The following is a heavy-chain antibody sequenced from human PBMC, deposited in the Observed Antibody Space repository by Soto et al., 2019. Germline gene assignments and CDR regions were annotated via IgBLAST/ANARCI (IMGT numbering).Heavy chain of an antibody. J-gene: IGHJ1*01. D-gene: IGHD6-19*01. V-gene: IGHV4-4*02. CDR2: IYHSGSS. Sequence: QVQLQESGPGLVKPSGTLSLTCAVSGGSISTSNWWSWVRQPPGKGLEWIGEIYHSGSSNYNPSLKSRVTISVDKSKNQFSLKLTSVTAADTAVYYCANKLAGHRLSESFQHWGQGTLVTVSS. CDR3: ANKLAGHRLSESFQH. CDR1: GGSISTSNW.